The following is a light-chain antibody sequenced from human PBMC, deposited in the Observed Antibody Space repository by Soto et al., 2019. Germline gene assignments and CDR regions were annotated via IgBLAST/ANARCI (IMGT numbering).Light chain of an antibody. CDR3: CSYAGSHTF. CDR1: SSDVGGYNY. J-gene: IGLJ7*01. CDR2: EVS. Sequence: QSALTQPASVSGSPGQSITISCTGTSSDVGGYNYVSWYQQHPGKAPKLMIYEVSNRPSGVSNRFSGSKSGNTASLTISGLQGEDEADYYCCSYAGSHTFFGGGTQLTVL. V-gene: IGLV2-14*01.